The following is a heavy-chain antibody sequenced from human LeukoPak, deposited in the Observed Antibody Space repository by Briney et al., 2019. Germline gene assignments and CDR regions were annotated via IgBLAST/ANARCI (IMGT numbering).Heavy chain of an antibody. Sequence: SETLSLTCAVYGGSFSGYYWSWIRQPPGKGLEWIGEINHSGSTNYNPSLKSRVTISVDTSKNQFSLKLSSVTAADTAVYYCARADSSSWYVMRAFDIWGQGTMVTVSS. CDR2: INHSGST. J-gene: IGHJ3*02. CDR3: ARADSSSWYVMRAFDI. CDR1: GGSFSGYY. D-gene: IGHD6-13*01. V-gene: IGHV4-34*01.